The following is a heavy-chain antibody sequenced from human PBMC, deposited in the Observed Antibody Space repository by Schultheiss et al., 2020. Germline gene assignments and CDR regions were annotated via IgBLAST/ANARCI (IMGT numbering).Heavy chain of an antibody. V-gene: IGHV4-34*01. D-gene: IGHD5-12*01. CDR2: INHSGST. J-gene: IGHJ6*02. CDR3: ARAVVGVATRGIWAGYYYYYGMDV. CDR1: GFTFSSYS. Sequence: GSLRLSCAASGFTFSSYSMNWVRQAPGKGLEWIGEINHSGSTNYNPSLKSRVTISVDTSKNQFSLKLSSVTAADTAVYYCARAVVGVATRGIWAGYYYYYGMDVWGQGTTVTVSS.